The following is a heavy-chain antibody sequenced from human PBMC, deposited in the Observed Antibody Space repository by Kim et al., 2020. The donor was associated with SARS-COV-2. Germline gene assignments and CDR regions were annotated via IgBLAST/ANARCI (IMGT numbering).Heavy chain of an antibody. J-gene: IGHJ4*02. CDR3: ARGPDCSSTSCYTSPFFDY. Sequence: SRVTISVDTSKNQFSLKLSSVTAADTAVYYCARGPDCSSTSCYTSPFFDYWGQGTLVTVSS. D-gene: IGHD2-2*02. V-gene: IGHV4-59*09.